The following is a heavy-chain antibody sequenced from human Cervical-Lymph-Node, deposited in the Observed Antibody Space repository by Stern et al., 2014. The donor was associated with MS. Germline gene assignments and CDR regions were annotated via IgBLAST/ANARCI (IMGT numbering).Heavy chain of an antibody. D-gene: IGHD4-17*01. Sequence: EVQLVESGTEVKKPGESLKISCKGSADSFSNYWIGWVRQMPGNGLEWMGIIYPDDSDTKYSPSFKGQVTISADRSISTAYLQWNTLKASDTAVYYCARTTSFYYGYVDYWGQGTLVTVSS. CDR1: ADSFSNYW. V-gene: IGHV5-51*01. CDR3: ARTTSFYYGYVDY. J-gene: IGHJ4*02. CDR2: IYPDDSDT.